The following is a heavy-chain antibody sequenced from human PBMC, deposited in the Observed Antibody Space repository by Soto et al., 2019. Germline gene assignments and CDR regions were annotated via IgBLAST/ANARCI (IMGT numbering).Heavy chain of an antibody. Sequence: QVQLVESGGGVVQPGRSLRLSCAASGFTFSDYHMHWVRQAPGKGLEWVAVIWYDGSSKYYADSVKGRFTISRDNSKNTLYLQMNSLRAEDTAVFHCARRLVVSDAFDIWGQGTMVTVSS. CDR3: ARRLVVSDAFDI. V-gene: IGHV3-33*01. CDR1: GFTFSDYH. D-gene: IGHD2-8*02. J-gene: IGHJ3*02. CDR2: IWYDGSSK.